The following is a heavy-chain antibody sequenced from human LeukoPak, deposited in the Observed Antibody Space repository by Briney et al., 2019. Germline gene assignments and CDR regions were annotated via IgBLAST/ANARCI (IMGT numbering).Heavy chain of an antibody. Sequence: GGSLRLSCVASGFTFSIYAMNWVRQAPGRGLEWVSYISSSSGTIHYADSMKGRFTISRDNAKNSLYLQMNSLRDEDTAVYYCAREEGDYWGQGTLVTISS. CDR3: AREEGDY. CDR1: GFTFSIYA. CDR2: ISSSSGTI. J-gene: IGHJ4*02. V-gene: IGHV3-48*02.